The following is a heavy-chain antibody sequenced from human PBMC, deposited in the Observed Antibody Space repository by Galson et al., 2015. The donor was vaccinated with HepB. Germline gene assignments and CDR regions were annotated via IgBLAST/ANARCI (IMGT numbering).Heavy chain of an antibody. CDR3: AKVPAQNWNSFDY. CDR2: ISGSGGST. Sequence: SLRLSCAASGFTFSSYAMSWVRQAPGKGLEWVSAISGSGGSTYCADSVKGRFTISRDNSKNTLYLQMNSLRAEDTAVYYCAKVPAQNWNSFDYWGQGTLVTVSS. J-gene: IGHJ4*02. D-gene: IGHD1-1*01. CDR1: GFTFSSYA. V-gene: IGHV3-23*01.